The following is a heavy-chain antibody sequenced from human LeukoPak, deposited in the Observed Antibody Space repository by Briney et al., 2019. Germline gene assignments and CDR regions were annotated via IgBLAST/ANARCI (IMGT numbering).Heavy chain of an antibody. V-gene: IGHV3-72*01. CDR1: GSTFSDHY. J-gene: IGHJ4*02. D-gene: IGHD4-17*01. CDR3: ARVTVTTDPFPYYFDY. Sequence: GGSLRLSCAASGSTFSDHYMDWVRQAPGKGLDWVGRTRNKANSYTTEYAASVKGRFTISRDDSKNLLYLQMNSLKTEDTAVYYCARVTVTTDPFPYYFDYWGQGTLVTVSS. CDR2: TRNKANSYTT.